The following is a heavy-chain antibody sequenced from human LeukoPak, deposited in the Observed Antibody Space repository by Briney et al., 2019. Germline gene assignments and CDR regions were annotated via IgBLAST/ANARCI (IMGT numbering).Heavy chain of an antibody. CDR2: IKHSGGT. CDR3: ARVGYSYSINDWSRTGLGAYPTKYYYYMDV. J-gene: IGHJ6*03. D-gene: IGHD5-18*01. V-gene: IGHV4-34*01. Sequence: SETLSLTCAVYGGSFSDYSWSWIRQPPGKGLEWIGKIKHSGGTHHNPSLMSRVIMSVDTSKNQFSLKVSSVTAADTPVYYCARVGYSYSINDWSRTGLGAYPTKYYYYMDVWGEGTTVMVSS. CDR1: GGSFSDYS.